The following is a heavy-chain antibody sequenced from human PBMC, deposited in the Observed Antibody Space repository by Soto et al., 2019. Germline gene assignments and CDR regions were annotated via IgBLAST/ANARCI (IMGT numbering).Heavy chain of an antibody. CDR2: IWYDGSNK. V-gene: IGHV3-33*01. J-gene: IGHJ4*02. Sequence: GGSLRLSCAASGFTFSSYGMHWVRQAPGKGLEWVAVIWYDGSNKYYADSVKGRFTISRDNSKNTLYLQMNSLRAEDTAVYYCARDYWGIAARRGSTFDYWGQGTLVTVSS. CDR1: GFTFSSYG. D-gene: IGHD6-6*01. CDR3: ARDYWGIAARRGSTFDY.